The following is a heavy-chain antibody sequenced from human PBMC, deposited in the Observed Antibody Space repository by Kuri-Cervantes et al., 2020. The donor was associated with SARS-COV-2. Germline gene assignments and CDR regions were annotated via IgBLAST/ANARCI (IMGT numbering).Heavy chain of an antibody. Sequence: ASVKVSCKVSGYTLTELSMHWVRQAPGKGLEWMGGFDPEDGETIYAQKFQGRVTMTEDTSTDTAYMELSSLRSEDTAVYYCARDGYYDILTGYFYWGQGTLVTVSS. CDR1: GYTLTELS. V-gene: IGHV1-24*01. CDR3: ARDGYYDILTGYFY. D-gene: IGHD3-9*01. CDR2: FDPEDGET. J-gene: IGHJ4*02.